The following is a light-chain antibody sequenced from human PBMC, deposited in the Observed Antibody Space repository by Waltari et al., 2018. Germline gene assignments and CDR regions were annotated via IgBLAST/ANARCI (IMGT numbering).Light chain of an antibody. CDR3: QQRSNWPVT. J-gene: IGKJ2*01. Sequence: EIVLTQSPATLSLSPGERATLSCRASQSVSSYLAWYQQKPGQAPRLLIYDASNRATVIPARFSGSGSGTDFTLTIISLEPEDFAVYYCQQRSNWPVTFGQGTKLEIK. V-gene: IGKV3-11*01. CDR2: DAS. CDR1: QSVSSY.